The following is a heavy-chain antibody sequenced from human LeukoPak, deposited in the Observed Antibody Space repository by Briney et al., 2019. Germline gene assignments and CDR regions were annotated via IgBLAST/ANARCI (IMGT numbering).Heavy chain of an antibody. CDR1: GGSISSDY. CDR3: ARLASLSTIAHRGRTWVDP. J-gene: IGHJ5*02. CDR2: IFYSGIT. V-gene: IGHV4-59*01. Sequence: SETLSLTGSVSGGSISSDYWSWIRQPPGKGREWIGSIFYSGITNYNPSLESRGTISVDSSKNQFSLKLSSVTAADTAVYYWARLASLSTIAHRGRTWVDPWGQGTLVTVSS. D-gene: IGHD4/OR15-4a*01.